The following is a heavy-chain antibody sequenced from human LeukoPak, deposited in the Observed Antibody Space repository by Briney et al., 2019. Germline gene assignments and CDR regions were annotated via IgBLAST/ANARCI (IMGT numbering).Heavy chain of an antibody. D-gene: IGHD3-16*01. CDR2: IYSDGNT. Sequence: GGSLRLSCAASGLTVSRNYLTWVRQAPGKGLEWVSVIYSDGNTYYADSVKGRFTISRDNAKNSLFLEMSSLRADDTAVYFCARDVEGGTFDIWGQGTTVTVSS. J-gene: IGHJ3*02. V-gene: IGHV3-53*01. CDR1: GLTVSRNY. CDR3: ARDVEGGTFDI.